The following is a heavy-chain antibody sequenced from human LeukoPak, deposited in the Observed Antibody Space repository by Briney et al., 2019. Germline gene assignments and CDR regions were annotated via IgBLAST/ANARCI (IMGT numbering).Heavy chain of an antibody. CDR3: ARDRGEISLNYFGMDV. Sequence: GGALRLSCAAPGFTFRTFPMNWVRQAPGKVLEWISSISSSAKYVRLVESMKGRITVSRDNANDSLSLQIDSLTAEDTAVYYCARDRGEISLNYFGMDVWGQGTTVTVSS. V-gene: IGHV3-21*01. J-gene: IGHJ6*02. CDR1: GFTFRTFP. D-gene: IGHD3-10*01. CDR2: ISSSAKYV.